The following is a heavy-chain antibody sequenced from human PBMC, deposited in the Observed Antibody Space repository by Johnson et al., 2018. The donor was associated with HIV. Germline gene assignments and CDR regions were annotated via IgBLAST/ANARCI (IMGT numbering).Heavy chain of an antibody. D-gene: IGHD1-26*01. CDR2: IYSGGST. CDR1: GFTVSSNY. CDR3: ATSMGATALAFDI. V-gene: IGHV3-66*02. J-gene: IGHJ3*02. Sequence: VQLVESGGGLVQPGGSLRLSCAASGFTVSSNYMSWVRQAPGKGLEWVSGIYSGGSTYYADSVKGRVTSSRDNSKNTLYLQMNSLRAEDTAVYYCATSMGATALAFDIWGQGTMVTVSS.